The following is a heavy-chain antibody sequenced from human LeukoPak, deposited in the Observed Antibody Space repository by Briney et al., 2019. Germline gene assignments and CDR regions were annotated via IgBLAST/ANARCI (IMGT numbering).Heavy chain of an antibody. V-gene: IGHV3-30*02. D-gene: IGHD1-26*01. CDR2: IRYDGSNK. Sequence: PGGSLRLSCAASGFTFSSYWMSWVRQAPGKGLEWVAFIRYDGSNKYYADSVKGRFTISRDNSKNTLYLQMNSLRAEDTAVYYCAKDREGASGYFDYWGQGTLVTVSS. J-gene: IGHJ4*02. CDR3: AKDREGASGYFDY. CDR1: GFTFSSYW.